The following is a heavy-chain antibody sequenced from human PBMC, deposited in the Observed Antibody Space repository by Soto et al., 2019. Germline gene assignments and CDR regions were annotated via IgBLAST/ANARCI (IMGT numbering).Heavy chain of an antibody. V-gene: IGHV4-30-4*01. Sequence: QVQLQESGPGLVKPSQTLSLTCSVSGVSITSGGHFWSWIRQPPGKGLEWVGYIQDSGNTFYNPSLKGRVSMSVDTSKNQFSLDLTSVTAADTAVYYCVRDTSWSRPYWGQGTLVTVSS. D-gene: IGHD2-15*01. CDR2: IQDSGNT. CDR3: VRDTSWSRPY. CDR1: GVSITSGGHF. J-gene: IGHJ4*02.